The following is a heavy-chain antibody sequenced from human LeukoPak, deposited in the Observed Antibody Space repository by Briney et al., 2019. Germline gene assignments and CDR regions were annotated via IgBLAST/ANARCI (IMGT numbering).Heavy chain of an antibody. Sequence: GGSLRLSCAASGFTFSDYYMSWIRQAPGKGLEWLSYISSSGSTIHYADSVKGRFTISRDNAKNSLYLQMNSLRAEDTAVYYCARPSSRTSGTYYYNYWGQGTLVTVSS. J-gene: IGHJ4*02. CDR2: ISSSGSTI. CDR3: ARPSSRTSGTYYYNY. V-gene: IGHV3-11*01. D-gene: IGHD3-10*01. CDR1: GFTFSDYY.